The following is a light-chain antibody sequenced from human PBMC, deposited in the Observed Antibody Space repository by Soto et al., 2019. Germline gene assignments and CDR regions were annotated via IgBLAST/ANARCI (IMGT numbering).Light chain of an antibody. V-gene: IGKV1-39*01. CDR2: AAS. J-gene: IGKJ2*01. CDR1: QSISSY. Sequence: DIQMTQSPSSLSASVGDRVTITCRASQSISSYLNWYQQKPGKAPKLLIYAASSLQSGVPSRFSGSGSGTEFTLTISSLQPEDFATYYCQQRYSTPEYTFGQGTKLEIK. CDR3: QQRYSTPEYT.